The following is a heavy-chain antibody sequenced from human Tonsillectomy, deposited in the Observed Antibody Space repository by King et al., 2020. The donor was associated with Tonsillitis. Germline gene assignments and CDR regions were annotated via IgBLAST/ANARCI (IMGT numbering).Heavy chain of an antibody. J-gene: IGHJ3*02. V-gene: IGHV4-39*01. Sequence: QLQESGPGLVKPSETLSLTCKVSGGSISSSSYFWDWIRQPPGKGLEWIGSIYYSGSTYYNPSLQSRVTLSVDTSKNQFSLKLSSVTAADTAVYYCASRATGIVVVPATRDAFDIWGQGTMVTVSS. CDR1: GGSISSSSYF. D-gene: IGHD2-2*01. CDR2: IYYSGST. CDR3: ASRATGIVVVPATRDAFDI.